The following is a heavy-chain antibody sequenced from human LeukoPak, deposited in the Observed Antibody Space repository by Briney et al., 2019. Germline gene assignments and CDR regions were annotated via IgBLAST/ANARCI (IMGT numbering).Heavy chain of an antibody. D-gene: IGHD3-22*01. J-gene: IGHJ4*02. V-gene: IGHV1-69*04. CDR2: IIPILGIA. CDR1: GGTFSSYA. Sequence: ASVKVSCNASGGTFSSYAISWVRQAPGQGLEWMGRIIPILGIANYAQKFQGRVTITADKSTSTAYMELSSLRSEDTAVYYCARAFTYYFDSSGYSFDYWGQGTLVIVSS. CDR3: ARAFTYYFDSSGYSFDY.